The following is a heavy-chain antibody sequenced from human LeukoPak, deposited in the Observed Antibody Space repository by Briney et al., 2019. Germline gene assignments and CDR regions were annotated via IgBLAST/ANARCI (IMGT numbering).Heavy chain of an antibody. CDR3: ARVPCSGGSCYDY. CDR2: INPNSGGT. CDR1: GYTFTSYY. Sequence: ASVKVSCKASGYTFTSYYMHWVRQAPGQGLEWMGWINPNSGGTNYAQKFQGRVTMTRDTSISTAYMELSRLRSDDTAVYYCARVPCSGGSCYDYWGQGTLVTVSS. D-gene: IGHD2-15*01. V-gene: IGHV1-2*02. J-gene: IGHJ4*02.